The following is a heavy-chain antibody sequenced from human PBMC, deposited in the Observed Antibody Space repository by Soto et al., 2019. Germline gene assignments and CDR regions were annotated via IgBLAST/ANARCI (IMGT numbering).Heavy chain of an antibody. D-gene: IGHD3-22*01. CDR3: AKDWDYDSSGDFDY. CDR1: GFTFSNYA. J-gene: IGHJ4*02. Sequence: EVHLLESGGGLVQPGGSLRLSCAASGFTFSNYAMSWVRQAPGKGLEWVSAVSGSIGYADSVKGRFTISRDNAKSSLYLQMNSLRAEDTALYYCAKDWDYDSSGDFDYWGQGTLVTVSS. CDR2: VSGSI. V-gene: IGHV3-9*01.